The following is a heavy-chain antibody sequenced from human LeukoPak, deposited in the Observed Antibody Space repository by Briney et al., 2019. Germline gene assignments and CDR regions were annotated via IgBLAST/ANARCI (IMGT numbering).Heavy chain of an antibody. CDR3: ERDALHTAHFYY. Sequence: GGSLRLSCAAAGSTFSSYTTNWVRQVPGKGLQWVSTVSASSDIPYSDSVKGRFTISRDNARNSLYRQMNSLRDEDTAVYYCERDALHTAHFYYWGQGSLVTVSS. CDR2: VSASSDI. CDR1: GSTFSSYT. D-gene: IGHD5-18*01. J-gene: IGHJ4*02. V-gene: IGHV3-48*02.